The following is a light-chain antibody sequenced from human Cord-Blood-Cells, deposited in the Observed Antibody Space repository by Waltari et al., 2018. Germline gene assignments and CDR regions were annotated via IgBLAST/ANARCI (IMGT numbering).Light chain of an antibody. CDR1: SSDVGSYNR. CDR2: EVS. Sequence: QSALTQPPSVSGSPGQSVTISCTGTSSDVGSYNRVLWYQQPPGTAPKLMIYEVSNWPSGVPDRFSGSKSGNTASLTISGLQAEDEADYYCSSYTSSSTWVFGGGTKLTVL. CDR3: SSYTSSSTWV. J-gene: IGLJ3*02. V-gene: IGLV2-18*02.